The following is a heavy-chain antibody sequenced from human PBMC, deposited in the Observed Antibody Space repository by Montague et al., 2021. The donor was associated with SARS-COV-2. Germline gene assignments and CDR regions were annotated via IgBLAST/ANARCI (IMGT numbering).Heavy chain of an antibody. CDR3: ARLRRYYYGWGRYYPDDY. D-gene: IGHD3-10*01. Sequence: SVKVSCKASGYTLTSYGMHWVRQAPGQRLEWMGLINPSGGNTSYAQKFQGRVTMTRDTSTSTVYMELSSLRSEDTAVYYCARLRRYYYGWGRYYPDDYWGQGTLVTVPS. J-gene: IGHJ4*02. V-gene: IGHV1-46*01. CDR2: INPSGGNT. CDR1: GYTLTSYG.